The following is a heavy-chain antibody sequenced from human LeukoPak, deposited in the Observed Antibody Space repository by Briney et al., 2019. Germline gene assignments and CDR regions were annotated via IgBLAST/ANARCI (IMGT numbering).Heavy chain of an antibody. CDR2: INPNSGGT. V-gene: IGHV1-2*06. CDR3: ARDGSSSYYFDY. J-gene: IGHJ4*02. D-gene: IGHD6-6*01. Sequence: GASVKVSCKASGYTFTGYYMHWVRQAPGQGLEWMGRINPNSGGTNYAQKVQGRVTMTRDTSISTAYMELSRLRSDDTAVYYCARDGSSSYYFDYWGQGTLVTVSS. CDR1: GYTFTGYY.